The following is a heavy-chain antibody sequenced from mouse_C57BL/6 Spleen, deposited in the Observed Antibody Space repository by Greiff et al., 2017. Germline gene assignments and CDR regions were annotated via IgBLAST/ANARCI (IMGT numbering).Heavy chain of an antibody. J-gene: IGHJ3*01. V-gene: IGHV1-15*01. CDR3: TRDYYGTCFAY. Sequence: QVQLQQSGAELVRPGASVTLSCKASGYTFTDYEMHWVKQTPVHGLEWIGAIDPETGGTAYNQKFKGKAILTADKSSSTASMGLRSLTSAGSAVSYSTRDYYGTCFAYWGQGTLVTVSA. CDR2: IDPETGGT. D-gene: IGHD1-1*01. CDR1: GYTFTDYE.